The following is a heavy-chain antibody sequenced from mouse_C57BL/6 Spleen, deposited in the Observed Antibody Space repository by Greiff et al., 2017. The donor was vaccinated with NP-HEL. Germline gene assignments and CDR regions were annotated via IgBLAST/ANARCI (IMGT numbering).Heavy chain of an antibody. Sequence: EVQLVESGGGLVKPGGSLKLSCAASGFTFSSYAMSWVRQTPEKRLEWVATISDGGSYTYYPDNVKGRFTISRDNAKNNLYLQMSHLKSEDTAMYYCARDRGTRVTKGAMDDWGQGTSVTVSS. CDR3: ARDRGTRVTKGAMDD. V-gene: IGHV5-4*01. CDR2: ISDGGSYT. CDR1: GFTFSSYA. D-gene: IGHD2-1*01. J-gene: IGHJ4*01.